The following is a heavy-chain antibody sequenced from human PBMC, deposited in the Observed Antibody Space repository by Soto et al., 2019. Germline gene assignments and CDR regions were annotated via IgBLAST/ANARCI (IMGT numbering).Heavy chain of an antibody. J-gene: IGHJ4*02. D-gene: IGHD2-15*01. V-gene: IGHV1-46*03. Sequence: QVQLVQSGAEVKKPGASVKVSCKASGYTFTSYYMHWVRQAPGQGLEWMGIINPSGGSTSYAQKFHGRATMTRDTSTSTVYMELSSLRSEDTAGYYCARDPVGGVVYWGQGTLVTVSS. CDR2: INPSGGST. CDR3: ARDPVGGVVY. CDR1: GYTFTSYY.